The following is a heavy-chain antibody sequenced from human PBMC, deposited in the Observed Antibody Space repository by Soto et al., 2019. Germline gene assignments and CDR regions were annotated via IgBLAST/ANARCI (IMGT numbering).Heavy chain of an antibody. Sequence: GGSLRLSCAASGFTFSTYAMSWVRQAPGKGLEWVSAISGSGSNTYYADSVKGRFTISRDDSKSTLYLQMNSLRAEDTAVYYCARDPSHSYYTLFYYGMDVWGQGTTVTVSS. J-gene: IGHJ6*02. CDR3: ARDPSHSYYTLFYYGMDV. CDR2: ISGSGSNT. CDR1: GFTFSTYA. D-gene: IGHD1-26*01. V-gene: IGHV3-23*01.